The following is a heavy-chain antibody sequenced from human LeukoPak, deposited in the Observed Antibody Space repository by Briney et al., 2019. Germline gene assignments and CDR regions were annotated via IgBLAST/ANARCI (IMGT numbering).Heavy chain of an antibody. Sequence: GGSLRHSCAASGFTFSSYAMHWVRQAPGKGLEYVSAISSNGGSTYYANSVKGRFTISRDNSKNTLYLQMGSLRAEDMAVYYCASGADVDTAMVTAFDIWGQGTMVTVSS. CDR2: ISSNGGST. V-gene: IGHV3-64*01. D-gene: IGHD5-18*01. CDR3: ASGADVDTAMVTAFDI. CDR1: GFTFSSYA. J-gene: IGHJ3*02.